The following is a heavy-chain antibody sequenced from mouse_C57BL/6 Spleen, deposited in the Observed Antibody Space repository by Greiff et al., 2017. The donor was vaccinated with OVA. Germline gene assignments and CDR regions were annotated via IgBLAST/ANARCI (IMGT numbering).Heavy chain of an antibody. J-gene: IGHJ4*01. CDR1: GYTFTSYW. V-gene: IGHV1-52*01. Sequence: QVQLQQPGAELVRPGSSVKLSCKASGYTFTSYWMHWVKQRPIQGLEWIGNIDPSDSETHYNQKFKDKATLTVDKSSSTAYMQLSSLTSEDSAVYYCARPSLNDGYSHYYAMDYWGQGTSVTVSS. D-gene: IGHD2-3*01. CDR3: ARPSLNDGYSHYYAMDY. CDR2: IDPSDSET.